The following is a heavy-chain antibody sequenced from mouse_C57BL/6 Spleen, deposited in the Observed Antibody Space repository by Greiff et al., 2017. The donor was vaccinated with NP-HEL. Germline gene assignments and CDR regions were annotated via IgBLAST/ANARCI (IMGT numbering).Heavy chain of an antibody. CDR3: ASYYYGPFDY. CDR2: INPNNGGT. J-gene: IGHJ2*01. CDR1: GYTFTDYN. V-gene: IGHV1-22*01. D-gene: IGHD1-1*01. Sequence: EVQLVESGPELVKPGASVKMSCKASGYTFTDYNMHWVKQSHGKSLEWIGYINPNNGGTSYNQKFKGKATLTVNKSSSTAYMELRSLTSEDSAVYYCASYYYGPFDYWGQGTTLTVSS.